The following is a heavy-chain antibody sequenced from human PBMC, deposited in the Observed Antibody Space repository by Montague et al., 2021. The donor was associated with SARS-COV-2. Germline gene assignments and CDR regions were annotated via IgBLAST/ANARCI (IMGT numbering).Heavy chain of an antibody. CDR2: IYYSGST. J-gene: IGHJ6*02. D-gene: IGHD1-1*01. Sequence: SENLSLTCTVSGGSISSYYWSWIRQPPGKGLEWVGYIYYSGSTNYNPSLKSRVTISVDTSKNQFSLELSSVTAADTAVYYCAREGTGTNYYYYGMDVWGQGTTVTVSS. CDR1: GGSISSYY. CDR3: AREGTGTNYYYYGMDV. V-gene: IGHV4-59*01.